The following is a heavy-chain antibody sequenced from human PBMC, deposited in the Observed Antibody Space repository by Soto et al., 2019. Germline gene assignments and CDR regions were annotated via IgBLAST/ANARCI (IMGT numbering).Heavy chain of an antibody. CDR2: IYWDDDK. V-gene: IGHV2-5*02. Sequence: QITLKESGPTLVKPTQTLTLTCTFSGFSLSTSEVGVGWIRQPPGKALEWLALIYWDDDKRYSPSLKSRLTITKDTSKNPVVLTITTMDPVDTATYYCAHSPYSSTWSYYFDSWGQGTLVTVSS. CDR1: GFSLSTSEVG. CDR3: AHSPYSSTWSYYFDS. D-gene: IGHD6-13*01. J-gene: IGHJ4*02.